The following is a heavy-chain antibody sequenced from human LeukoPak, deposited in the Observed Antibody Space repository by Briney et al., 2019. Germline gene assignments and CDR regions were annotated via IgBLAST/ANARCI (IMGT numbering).Heavy chain of an antibody. D-gene: IGHD6-6*01. CDR1: GGSISSGGYY. Sequence: PSQTLSLTCTVSGGSISSGGYYWSWIRQPPGKGLEWIGYIYHSGSTYYNPSLKSRVTISVDRSKNQFSLKLSSVTAADTAVYYCARDPYSSSPTFDYWGQGTLVTVSS. CDR2: IYHSGST. CDR3: ARDPYSSSPTFDY. J-gene: IGHJ4*02. V-gene: IGHV4-30-2*01.